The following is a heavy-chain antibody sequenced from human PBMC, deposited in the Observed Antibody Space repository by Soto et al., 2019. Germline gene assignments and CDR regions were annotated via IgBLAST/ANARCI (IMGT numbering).Heavy chain of an antibody. J-gene: IGHJ4*02. Sequence: EVQLLESGGDLVQPGGSLRLSCAASGFTFSNYDMSWVRQAPGKGLEWVSSVSSSGSSTYYADSVKGRFTISRDNSKNTLYLQMSSLGAADTAVYHCVRRDCGSGRNCEFGAPAFAYWGQGSLVTVTS. V-gene: IGHV3-23*01. D-gene: IGHD2-21*01. CDR1: GFTFSNYD. CDR2: VSSSGSST. CDR3: VRRDCGSGRNCEFGAPAFAY.